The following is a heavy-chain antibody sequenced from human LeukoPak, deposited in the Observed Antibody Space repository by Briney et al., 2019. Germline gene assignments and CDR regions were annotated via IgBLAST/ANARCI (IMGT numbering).Heavy chain of an antibody. D-gene: IGHD6-19*01. J-gene: IGHJ6*03. CDR1: GSAFDTHD. V-gene: IGHV3-30*12. Sequence: GGSLRLSCGASGSAFDTHDMHWVRQAPSKGLEWVAVISHDESNNYYADSMKGRFTISRDNSKNTLYLQMNSLRAEDTAVYYCARAREQWLARSPFYYYIDVGGKGTTVTVSS. CDR3: ARAREQWLARSPFYYYIDV. CDR2: ISHDESNN.